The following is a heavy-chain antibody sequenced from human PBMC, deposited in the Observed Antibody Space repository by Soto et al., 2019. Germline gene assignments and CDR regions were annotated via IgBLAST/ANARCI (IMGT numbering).Heavy chain of an antibody. V-gene: IGHV4-4*07. D-gene: IGHD6-13*01. CDR2: VYGCGGT. CDR1: SGSISSYY. J-gene: IGHJ6*02. Sequence: SGTLSLTCTASSGSISSYYWSWVRQAAGKGREWIGRVYGCGGTNYNPSLKSRVTMSVDTSRKKFSLKLTSVTAADTGLYYCARGAVAGVDYGMDVWGQGTTVTVSS. CDR3: ARGAVAGVDYGMDV.